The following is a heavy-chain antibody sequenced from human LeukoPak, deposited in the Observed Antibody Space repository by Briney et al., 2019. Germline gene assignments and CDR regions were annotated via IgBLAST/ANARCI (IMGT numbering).Heavy chain of an antibody. D-gene: IGHD3-16*01. CDR2: ISYDGSNK. Sequence: GGSLRLSCAASGFTFSSYAMHWVRQAPGKGLEWVAVISYDGSNKYYADSVKGRFTISRDNSKNTLHLEMNSLRAEDTAVYYCAKVVIGGSAYPADYWGQGALVTVSS. CDR1: GFTFSSYA. V-gene: IGHV3-30-3*01. J-gene: IGHJ4*02. CDR3: AKVVIGGSAYPADY.